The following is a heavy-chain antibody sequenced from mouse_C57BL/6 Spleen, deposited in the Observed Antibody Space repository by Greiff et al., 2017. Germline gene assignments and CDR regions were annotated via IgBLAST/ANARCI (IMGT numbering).Heavy chain of an antibody. J-gene: IGHJ2*01. D-gene: IGHD2-4*01. V-gene: IGHV1-69*01. CDR3: ARNDSFDY. Sequence: VQLQQSGAELVMPGASVKLSCKASGYTFTSYWMHWVKQRPGQGLEWIGEIDPSDSYTNYNQKFKGKSTLTVDKSSSTAYMQLSSLTSEDSAVYYCARNDSFDYWGQGTTLTVSS. CDR1: GYTFTSYW. CDR2: IDPSDSYT.